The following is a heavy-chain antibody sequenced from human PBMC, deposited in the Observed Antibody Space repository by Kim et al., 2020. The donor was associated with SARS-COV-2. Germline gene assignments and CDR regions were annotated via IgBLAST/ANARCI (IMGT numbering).Heavy chain of an antibody. V-gene: IGHV3-7*04. Sequence: GGSLRLSCAASGFTFSSYWMSWVRQAPGKGLEWVANIKQDGSEKYYVDSVKGRFTISRDNAKNSLYLQMNSLRAEDTAVYYCAWGDYSYYYYGMDVWGQGTTVTVSS. CDR2: IKQDGSEK. CDR1: GFTFSSYW. D-gene: IGHD4-17*01. CDR3: AWGDYSYYYYGMDV. J-gene: IGHJ6*02.